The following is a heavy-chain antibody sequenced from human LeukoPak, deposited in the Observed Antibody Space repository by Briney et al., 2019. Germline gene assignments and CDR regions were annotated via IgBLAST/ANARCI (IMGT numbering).Heavy chain of an antibody. CDR1: GVSISSSY. CDR2: VHYSGST. V-gene: IGHV4-59*12. Sequence: SETLSLTCTVSGVSISSSYWNWVRQPPGKGLEWIGYVHYSGSTNYNPSLKSRVTMSVDTSKSQFSLKLSSATAADTAVYYCATGRSIRYFDYWGQGTLLTVSS. CDR3: ATGRSIRYFDY. D-gene: IGHD3-9*01. J-gene: IGHJ4*02.